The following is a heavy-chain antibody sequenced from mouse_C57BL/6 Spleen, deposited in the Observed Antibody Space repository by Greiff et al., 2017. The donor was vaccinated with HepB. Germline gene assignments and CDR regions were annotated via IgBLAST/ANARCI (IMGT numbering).Heavy chain of an antibody. Sequence: QVQLQQPGAELVKPGASVKLSCKASGYTFTSYWMHWVKQRPGQGLEWIGMIHPNSSSTNYNEKFKSKATLTVDKSSSTAYMQLSSLTSEDSAVYYCARGPYVWYFDYWGQGTTLTVSS. CDR1: GYTFTSYW. CDR2: IHPNSSST. V-gene: IGHV1-64*01. J-gene: IGHJ2*01. CDR3: ARGPYVWYFDY. D-gene: IGHD1-1*01.